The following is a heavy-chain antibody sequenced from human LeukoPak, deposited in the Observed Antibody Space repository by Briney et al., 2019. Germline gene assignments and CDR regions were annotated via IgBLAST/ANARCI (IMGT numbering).Heavy chain of an antibody. J-gene: IGHJ4*02. CDR2: IYSGGTT. V-gene: IGHV3-53*01. CDR1: GFTVSGNY. CDR3: ARSSERKYYFDY. Sequence: GGSLRLSCAASGFTVSGNYMSWVSQAPGKGLEWVSLIYSGGTTYYADSVKGRFTISRDNSKNTLYLQMNRLRAEDTAVYYCARSSERKYYFDYWGQGTLVTVSS. D-gene: IGHD3-22*01.